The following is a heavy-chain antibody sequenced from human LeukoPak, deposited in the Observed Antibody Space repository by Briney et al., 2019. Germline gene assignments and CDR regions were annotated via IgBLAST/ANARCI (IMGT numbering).Heavy chain of an antibody. D-gene: IGHD3-22*01. CDR1: SGSISSSSSY. CDR3: ARYDSGGCYRNFDY. CDR2: IYYSGST. Sequence: SGTLSLTCTVSSGSISSSSSYWGWLRQPPGKGLEWIGNIYYSGSTCYNPSLKSRLTISVDTSQSKFSLRLSSVSAADTAVYYCARYDSGGCYRNFDYWGQGTLVTVSS. J-gene: IGHJ4*02. V-gene: IGHV4-39*01.